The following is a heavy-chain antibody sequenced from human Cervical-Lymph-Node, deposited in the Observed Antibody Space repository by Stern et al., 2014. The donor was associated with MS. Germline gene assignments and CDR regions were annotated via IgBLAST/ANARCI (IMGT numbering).Heavy chain of an antibody. CDR1: GFTFSDHY. D-gene: IGHD1-14*01. CDR3: ARIGPPLQDAFDI. Sequence: EVQLVESGGGLVQPGGSLRLSCAASGFTFSDHYMDWVRQAPGQGLEWLRPIRKKGNRYSTEYAPSVKGKFTISRDDSKNSLYLQMNSLTTEDTAVYYCARIGPPLQDAFDIWGRGTMVTVSS. J-gene: IGHJ3*02. V-gene: IGHV3-72*01. CDR2: IRKKGNRYST.